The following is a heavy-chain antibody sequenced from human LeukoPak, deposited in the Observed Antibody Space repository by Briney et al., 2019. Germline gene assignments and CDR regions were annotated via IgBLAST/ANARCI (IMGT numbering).Heavy chain of an antibody. D-gene: IGHD3-22*01. CDR2: IIPIFGTA. CDR3: ASSSGYYSPLDV. CDR1: GGTFSSYA. Sequence: SVKVSCKASGGTFSSYAISWVRQAPGRGLEWMGGIIPIFGTANYAQKFQGRVTITTDESTSTAYMELSSLRSEDTAVYYCASSSGYYSPLDVWGKGTTVTVSS. V-gene: IGHV1-69*05. J-gene: IGHJ6*04.